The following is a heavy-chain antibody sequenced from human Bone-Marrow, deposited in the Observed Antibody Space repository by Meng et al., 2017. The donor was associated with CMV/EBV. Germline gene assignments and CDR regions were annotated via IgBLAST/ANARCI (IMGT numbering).Heavy chain of an antibody. D-gene: IGHD3-10*01. V-gene: IGHV6-1*01. CDR3: ARDPQLGPDAFDI. CDR1: GARVSSNSTA. Sequence: SETLSSTCAIPGARVSSNSTAWNWIRQSPSRGLEWLGRTYYRSKWFNDYAVSVKSRITINPDTSKNQFSLQLNSVTPEDTAVYYCARDPQLGPDAFDIWGQGTMVTVSS. CDR2: TYYRSKWFN. J-gene: IGHJ3*02.